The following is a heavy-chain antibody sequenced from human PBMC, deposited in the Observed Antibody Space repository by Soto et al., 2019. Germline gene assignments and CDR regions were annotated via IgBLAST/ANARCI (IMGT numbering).Heavy chain of an antibody. D-gene: IGHD2-21*01. Sequence: GGSLRLSCAASGFTFSSYAMSWVRQAPGKGLEWVSVISGSGGNTYYADSVKGRFTISRDNSKNTLYLQMNSLRAEDTAVYYCAKDIRAYCGGDCYGMDVPGQGTTVTVSS. CDR3: AKDIRAYCGGDCYGMDV. CDR1: GFTFSSYA. V-gene: IGHV3-23*01. CDR2: ISGSGGNT. J-gene: IGHJ6*01.